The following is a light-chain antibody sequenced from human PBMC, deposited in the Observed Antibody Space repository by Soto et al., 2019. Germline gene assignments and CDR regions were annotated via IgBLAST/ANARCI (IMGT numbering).Light chain of an antibody. Sequence: QSALTQPASVSGSPGQSITISCTGTSSDVGGFGYVSWYQQHPGKAPQLIVYDVSNRPSGVSNRFSGSKSGNTASLTISGIQAEAEADYYCSSYTTYNSLYVFGTGTKVTVL. CDR2: DVS. CDR3: SSYTTYNSLYV. V-gene: IGLV2-14*01. CDR1: SSDVGGFGY. J-gene: IGLJ1*01.